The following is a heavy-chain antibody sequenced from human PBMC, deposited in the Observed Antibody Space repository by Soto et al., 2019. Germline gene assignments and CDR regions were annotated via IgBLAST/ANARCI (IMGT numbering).Heavy chain of an antibody. CDR1: GYTFTSYY. D-gene: IGHD3-10*01. V-gene: IGHV1-46*03. CDR2: INPSGGST. CDR3: ARGTMVRGGGGVGYYYYYMDV. Sequence: QVQLVQSGAEVKKPGASVKVSCKASGYTFTSYYMHWVRQAPGQGLEWMGIINPSGGSTSYAQKSQGRVTMTRANATITVYMELSILRSKDTAVNYCARGTMVRGGGGVGYYYYYMDVWGKGTTVTVSS. J-gene: IGHJ6*03.